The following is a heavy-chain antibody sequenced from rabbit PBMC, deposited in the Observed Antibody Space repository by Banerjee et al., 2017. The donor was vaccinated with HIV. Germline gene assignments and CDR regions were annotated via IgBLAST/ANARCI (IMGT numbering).Heavy chain of an antibody. V-gene: IGHV1S45*01. CDR2: IYAGSSGNT. CDR1: GFSFSSSYW. Sequence: QEQLVESGGGLVQPEGSLTLTCTASGFSFSSSYWICWVRQAPGKGLEWIACIYAGSSGNTYYASWVKGRFTISKTSSTTVTLQMTSLTAADTATYFCARDTAGAEYVYNLWGPGTLVTVS. J-gene: IGHJ4*01. CDR3: ARDTAGAEYVYNL. D-gene: IGHD4-2*01.